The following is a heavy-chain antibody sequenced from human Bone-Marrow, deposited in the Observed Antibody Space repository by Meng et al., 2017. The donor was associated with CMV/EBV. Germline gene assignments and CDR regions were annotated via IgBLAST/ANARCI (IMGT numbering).Heavy chain of an antibody. CDR2: INHSGST. CDR1: GGSVSRGGFY. D-gene: IGHD3-3*01. J-gene: IGHJ3*02. CDR3: ASTPRTDDFWSGSYAFDI. Sequence: SETLSLTCTVSGGSVSRGGFYWSWIRQPPGKGLEWIGEINHSGSTNYNPSLKSRVAISVDTSKNQFSLKLSSVTAADTAVYYCASTPRTDDFWSGSYAFDIWGQGTMVTVSS. V-gene: IGHV4-61*08.